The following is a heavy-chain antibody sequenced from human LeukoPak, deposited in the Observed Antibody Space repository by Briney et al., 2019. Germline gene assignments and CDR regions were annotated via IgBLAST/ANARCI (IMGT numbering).Heavy chain of an antibody. CDR2: IRYDGSNK. V-gene: IGHV3-30*02. D-gene: IGHD3-10*01. CDR1: GFTFSSYG. CDR3: AKGYGSGTYYNPFDF. J-gene: IGHJ4*02. Sequence: GGSLRLSCAASGFTFSSYGMHWVRQAPGKGLEGVAFIRYDGSNKYYADSVKGRFTISRDNSKNTLYLQMNSLRAEDTAVYYCAKGYGSGTYYNPFDFWGQGTLVTVSS.